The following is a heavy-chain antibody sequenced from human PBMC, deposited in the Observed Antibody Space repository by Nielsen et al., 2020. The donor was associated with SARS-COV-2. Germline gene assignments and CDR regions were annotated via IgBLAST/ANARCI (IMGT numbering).Heavy chain of an antibody. CDR2: MNPNSGNT. Sequence: ASVKVSCKASGYTFTSYDINWVRQATGQGLEWMGWMNPNSGNTGYAQKFQGRVTMTRNTSISTAYMELSSLRSEDTAVYYCARGLSSSWYSYYYYMDVWGKGTTDTVSS. V-gene: IGHV1-8*01. CDR1: GYTFTSYD. D-gene: IGHD6-13*01. CDR3: ARGLSSSWYSYYYYMDV. J-gene: IGHJ6*03.